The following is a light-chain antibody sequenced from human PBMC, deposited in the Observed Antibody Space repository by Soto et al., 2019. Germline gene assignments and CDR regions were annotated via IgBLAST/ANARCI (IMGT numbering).Light chain of an antibody. J-gene: IGLJ2*01. V-gene: IGLV2-14*03. CDR2: DVN. Sequence: QSVLTQPASVPGSPGQSITISCAGTSSDVGGYNYVSWYQQHPGKVPRHIISDVNKRPSGVSDRFSGSKSGNTASLTISGLQAEDEADYYCASFTRSVTVVFGGGTKLTVL. CDR1: SSDVGGYNY. CDR3: ASFTRSVTVV.